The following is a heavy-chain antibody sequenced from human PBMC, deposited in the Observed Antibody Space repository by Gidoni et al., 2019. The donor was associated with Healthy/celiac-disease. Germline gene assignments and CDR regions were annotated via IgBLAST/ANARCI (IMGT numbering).Heavy chain of an antibody. V-gene: IGHV5-51*01. J-gene: IGHJ4*02. CDR3: ARLFAYDSSSSSIGAAGGY. CDR2: IYPGDSDT. CDR1: GYSFPSYW. D-gene: IGHD6-6*01. Sequence: EVQLVQSGAEVTKPGESLKISCKGSGYSFPSYWIGWVRQMPGKGLEWMGIIYPGDSDTRYSPSCQGQVTISADKSISTAYLQWSSLKASDTAMYYCARLFAYDSSSSSIGAAGGYWGQGTLVTVSS.